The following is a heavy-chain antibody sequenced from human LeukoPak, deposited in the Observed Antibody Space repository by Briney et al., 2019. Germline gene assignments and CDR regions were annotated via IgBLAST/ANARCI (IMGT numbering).Heavy chain of an antibody. V-gene: IGHV3-66*01. CDR3: ARVSQSDYYYYGMDV. Sequence: PGGSLRLSCAASGFTVSSNYMSWVRQAPGKGLEGGSVIYSGGSTYYADSVKGRLTISRDIYKNTLYDQMICVRAEDTGVYYCARVSQSDYYYYGMDVWGQGTTVSVSS. J-gene: IGHJ6*02. CDR2: IYSGGST. CDR1: GFTVSSNY.